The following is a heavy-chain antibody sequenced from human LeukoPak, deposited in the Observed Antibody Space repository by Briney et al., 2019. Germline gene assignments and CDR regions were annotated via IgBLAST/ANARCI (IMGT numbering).Heavy chain of an antibody. CDR2: INPNSSDT. Sequence: GASVKVSCKASGYTFTGYYIHWVRQAPGQGLEWMGWINPNSSDTKNAQRFQGRLTMTGDTSIGTAYMELSGLRSDDTAVYYCARGSPNRGAAGNVPNDYWGQGTLVTVSS. J-gene: IGHJ4*02. CDR3: ARGSPNRGAAGNVPNDY. D-gene: IGHD6-13*01. CDR1: GYTFTGYY. V-gene: IGHV1-2*02.